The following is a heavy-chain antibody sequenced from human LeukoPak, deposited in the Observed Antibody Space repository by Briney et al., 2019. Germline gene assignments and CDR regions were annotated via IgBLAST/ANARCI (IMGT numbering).Heavy chain of an antibody. Sequence: GGSLRLSCAASGFTFSTYGMHWVRQAPGKGLEWVSFIRYVGINKYYADSVKGRFTISRDNSKNTLYLQMNSLRAEDTAVYYCAKDLPLATESDYFDYWGQGTLVTVSS. CDR2: IRYVGINK. J-gene: IGHJ4*02. CDR1: GFTFSTYG. D-gene: IGHD1-1*01. CDR3: AKDLPLATESDYFDY. V-gene: IGHV3-30*02.